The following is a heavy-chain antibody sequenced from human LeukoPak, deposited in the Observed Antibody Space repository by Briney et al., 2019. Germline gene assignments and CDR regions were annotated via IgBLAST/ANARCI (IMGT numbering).Heavy chain of an antibody. J-gene: IGHJ6*03. D-gene: IGHD3-9*01. Sequence: PGGSLRLSCAASGFIFSSYGMHWVRQAPGKGLDFVAFIRYDGSKKYFAEFVKGRFTISRDNSKNTLYLQMNSLRAEDTAVFFFFKQKTAYDILTGYATYYYYYYYMDVWGKGTTVTVSS. V-gene: IGHV3-30*02. CDR2: IRYDGSKK. CDR1: GFIFSSYG. CDR3: FKQKTAYDILTGYATYYYYYYYMDV.